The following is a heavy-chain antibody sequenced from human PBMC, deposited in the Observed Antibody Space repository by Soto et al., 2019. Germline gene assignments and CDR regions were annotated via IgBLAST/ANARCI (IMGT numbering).Heavy chain of an antibody. CDR2: IIPIFGTA. Sequence: ASVKVSCKASGGTFSSYAISWVRQAPGQGLEWMGGIIPIFGTANYAQKFQGRVTITADESTSTAYMELSSLRSEDTAVYYCARGGPKLGYDITDFDIWGQGTMVTVSS. CDR3: ARGGPKLGYDITDFDI. V-gene: IGHV1-69*13. D-gene: IGHD2-8*01. J-gene: IGHJ3*02. CDR1: GGTFSSYA.